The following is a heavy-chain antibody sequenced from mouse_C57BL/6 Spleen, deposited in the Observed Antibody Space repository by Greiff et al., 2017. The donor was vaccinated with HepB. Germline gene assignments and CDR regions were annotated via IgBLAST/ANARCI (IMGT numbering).Heavy chain of an antibody. J-gene: IGHJ1*03. CDR3: ARGPPVAFDV. CDR1: GYTFTSYW. V-gene: IGHV1-69*01. D-gene: IGHD1-1*01. Sequence: QVHVKQPGAELVMPGASVKLSCKAFGYTFTSYWMHWVKQRPGQGLEWIGEIDPSDSYTNYNQKFKGKSTLTVDKSSSTAYMQLSSLTSEDSAVYYCARGPPVAFDVWGTGTTVTVSS. CDR2: IDPSDSYT.